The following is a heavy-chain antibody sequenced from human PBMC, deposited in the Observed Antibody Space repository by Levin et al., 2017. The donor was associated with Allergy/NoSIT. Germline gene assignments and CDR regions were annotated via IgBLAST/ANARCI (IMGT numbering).Heavy chain of an antibody. CDR3: AHFGSGGSGKYAFDI. Sequence: VSGPTLVKPTQTLTLTCTFSGFSLSTNGVGVGWIRQPPGKALEWLALIYWDDDKRYSPSLKSRLTITKDTSKNQVVLRMTNMDPVDTATYYCAHFGSGGSGKYAFDIWGHGTMVAVSS. CDR1: GFSLSTNGVG. J-gene: IGHJ3*02. V-gene: IGHV2-5*02. D-gene: IGHD6-19*01. CDR2: IYWDDDK.